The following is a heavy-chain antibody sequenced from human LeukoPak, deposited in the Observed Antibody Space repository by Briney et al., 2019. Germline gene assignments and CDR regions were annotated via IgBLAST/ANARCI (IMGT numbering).Heavy chain of an antibody. CDR2: ISTSGSSV. Sequence: GGSLRLSCATSGFSFSVYAMSWVRQAPGKGLEWVAYISTSGSSVYYADSLKGRFTVSRDNAKSSLFLQVDSLTVADTAVYYCARVGREVTTGYFDDWGQGTLVAVSS. CDR1: GFSFSVYA. V-gene: IGHV3-48*03. CDR3: ARVGREVTTGYFDD. D-gene: IGHD2-21*02. J-gene: IGHJ4*02.